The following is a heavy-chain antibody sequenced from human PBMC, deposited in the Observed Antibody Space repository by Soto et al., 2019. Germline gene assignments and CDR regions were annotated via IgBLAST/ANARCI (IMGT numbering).Heavy chain of an antibody. J-gene: IGHJ4*02. CDR3: ARHLKALHAAMAG. V-gene: IGHV4-39*01. CDR1: VGFISDTIYY. D-gene: IGHD6-19*01. Sequence: SETLSLTCRFSVGFISDTIYYCGWVRQSPWKGLEWIGSIHYSGTTQFHPSLKTRVTISVDTSKNEFSLRLRSVTAADTAVYFCARHLKALHAAMAGWGQG. CDR2: IHYSGTT.